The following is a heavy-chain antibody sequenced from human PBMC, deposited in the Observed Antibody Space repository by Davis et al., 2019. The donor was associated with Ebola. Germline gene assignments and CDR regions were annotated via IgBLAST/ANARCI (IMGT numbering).Heavy chain of an antibody. CDR1: GFTFSSYA. CDR3: AREFADTAVGYYYYMDV. Sequence: PGGSLRLSCAAPGFTFSSYAMHWVRQAPGKGLEWVAVISYDGSNKYYADSVRGRFTISRDNSKNTLYLQMNSLRAEDTAVYYCAREFADTAVGYYYYMDVWGKGTTVTVSS. D-gene: IGHD5-18*01. V-gene: IGHV3-30-3*01. CDR2: ISYDGSNK. J-gene: IGHJ6*03.